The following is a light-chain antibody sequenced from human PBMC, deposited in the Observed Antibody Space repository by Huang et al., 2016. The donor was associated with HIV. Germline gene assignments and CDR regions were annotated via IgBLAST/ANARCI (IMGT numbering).Light chain of an antibody. CDR3: QQYNNWPLT. CDR2: DAS. V-gene: IGKV3-15*01. J-gene: IGKJ4*01. Sequence: MMQSPVTLSVSPGERATLSCRASQSVGSKLAWYQPKPGQAPRLLISDASTRAPGVPVTFSGSGSGTEFTLTISSLQSEQFGFYYCQQYNNWPLTFGGGTKVEIK. CDR1: QSVGSK.